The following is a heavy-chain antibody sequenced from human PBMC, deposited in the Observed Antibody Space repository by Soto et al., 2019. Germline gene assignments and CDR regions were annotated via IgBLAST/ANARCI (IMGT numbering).Heavy chain of an antibody. V-gene: IGHV3-21*01. Sequence: GGSLRLSCAASGFTFSSYSMNWVRQAPGKGLEWVSSISSSSSYIYYADSVKGRFTISRDNAKNSLYLQMNSLRAEDTAVYYCARDGGYCISTSCFLYYYYGMDVWGQGTTVTVSS. D-gene: IGHD2-2*01. CDR1: GFTFSSYS. J-gene: IGHJ6*02. CDR3: ARDGGYCISTSCFLYYYYGMDV. CDR2: ISSSSSYI.